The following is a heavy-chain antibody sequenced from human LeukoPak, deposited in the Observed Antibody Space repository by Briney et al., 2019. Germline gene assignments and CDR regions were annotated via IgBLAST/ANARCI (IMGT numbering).Heavy chain of an antibody. D-gene: IGHD5-18*01. CDR3: GKTTVGYSSGQKPAWPVDF. CDR2: IFGSGGSP. CDR1: GFTFGSHA. V-gene: IGHV3-23*01. J-gene: IGHJ4*02. Sequence: PGESLRLSCEASGFTFGSHAMYWVRQAPGKGLEWVAGIFGSGGSPHYADSVKGRFTISRDNPRNTVYLQINSLRDDDTAVYYCGKTTVGYSSGQKPAWPVDFWGQGTLVTVSS.